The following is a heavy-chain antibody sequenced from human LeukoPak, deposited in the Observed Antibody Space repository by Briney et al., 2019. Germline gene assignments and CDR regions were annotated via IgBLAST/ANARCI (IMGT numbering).Heavy chain of an antibody. CDR3: AREGYYGSGSPPSLYFDY. J-gene: IGHJ4*02. D-gene: IGHD3-10*01. CDR1: GFPFSTYA. Sequence: QTGGSLRLSCAASGFPFSTYAMSWVRQAPGKGLEWVAVTSSDLNVKLYADSVRGRFTISRDNSRSTLYLQMNSLRPEDTAIYYCAREGYYGSGSPPSLYFDYWGQGTLVTVSS. V-gene: IGHV3-30*03. CDR2: TSSDLNVK.